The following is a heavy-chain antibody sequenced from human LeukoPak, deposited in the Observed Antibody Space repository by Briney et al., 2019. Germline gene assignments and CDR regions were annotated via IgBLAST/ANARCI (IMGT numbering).Heavy chain of an antibody. J-gene: IGHJ4*02. CDR3: AKATGTLGN. CDR2: ISNSDNKP. CDR1: GFTFSSYG. V-gene: IGHV3-NL1*01. Sequence: GGSLRLPCAASGFTFSSYGMHWVRQAPGKGLEWVSTISNSDNKPYYADSVKGRFTISRDNSKNTLHLQMNSLTAEDTAMYYCAKATGTLGNWGQGTLVTVSS. D-gene: IGHD1-1*01.